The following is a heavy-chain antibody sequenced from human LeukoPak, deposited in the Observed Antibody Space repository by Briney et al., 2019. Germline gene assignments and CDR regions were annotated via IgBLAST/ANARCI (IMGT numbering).Heavy chain of an antibody. D-gene: IGHD2-21*01. CDR2: ISYDGSNK. CDR3: ARDARAYCGGDCYFDY. Sequence: GGSLRLSCAASGFTFSSYAMHWVRQAPGNGLEWVAVISYDGSNKYYADSVKGRFTISRDNSKNTLYLQMNSLRAEDTAVYYCARDARAYCGGDCYFDYWGQGTLVTVSS. J-gene: IGHJ4*02. CDR1: GFTFSSYA. V-gene: IGHV3-30-3*01.